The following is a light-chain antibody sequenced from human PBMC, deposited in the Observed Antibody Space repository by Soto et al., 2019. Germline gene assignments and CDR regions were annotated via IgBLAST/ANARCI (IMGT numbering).Light chain of an antibody. CDR1: SSDVGGYNY. Sequence: QSALTQPASVSGSPGQSITISCTGTSSDVGGYNYVSWYQQHPGKAPKLMIYDVSNRPSGVSNRFSGSKSGNTASLTISGLQAEDEAYDYCSSYTSSSTPLYVFGTGPKVTVL. CDR3: SSYTSSSTPLYV. J-gene: IGLJ1*01. V-gene: IGLV2-14*01. CDR2: DVS.